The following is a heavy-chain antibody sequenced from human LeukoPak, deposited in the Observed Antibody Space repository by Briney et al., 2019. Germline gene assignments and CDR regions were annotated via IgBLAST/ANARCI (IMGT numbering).Heavy chain of an antibody. V-gene: IGHV3-9*01. CDR2: ISWNRGSI. CDR1: GFTFDDYA. Sequence: GGSLRLSCAASGFTFDDYAMHWVRQAPGKGLEGVSGISWNRGSIGYADSVKGGLTISRDNAKNSLYLQMNSLRAEDTALYYCAKDIGYSNDKQGYMDVWGKGTTVTVSS. J-gene: IGHJ6*03. D-gene: IGHD4-11*01. CDR3: AKDIGYSNDKQGYMDV.